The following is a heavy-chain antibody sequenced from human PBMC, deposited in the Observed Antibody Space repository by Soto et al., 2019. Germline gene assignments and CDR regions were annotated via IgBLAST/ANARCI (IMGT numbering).Heavy chain of an antibody. Sequence: EVQLLESGGGLVQPGGSLRLSCAASGFTFSSYAMSWVRQAPGKGLEWVSGITGSGGSTYYADSVKGRFTISRDNSKNTLYLQMNSLRAEDTDLYSCTRLPRAGFDHWGQGTLVTVSS. CDR3: TRLPRAGFDH. CDR2: ITGSGGST. J-gene: IGHJ4*02. CDR1: GFTFSSYA. V-gene: IGHV3-23*01.